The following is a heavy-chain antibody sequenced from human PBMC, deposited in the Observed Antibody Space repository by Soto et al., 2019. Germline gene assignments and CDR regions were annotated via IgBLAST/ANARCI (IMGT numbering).Heavy chain of an antibody. CDR1: GGTFSSYA. J-gene: IGHJ4*02. D-gene: IGHD3-10*01. CDR2: IIPIFGTA. Sequence: QVQLVQSGAEVKKPGSSVKVSCKASGGTFSSYAISWVRQAPGQGLEWMGGIIPIFGTANYAQKFQGRVTITADESTSTAYMELSSLRAEDTAVYYCAREGGSGSYRGYYFDYWGQGTLVTVSS. V-gene: IGHV1-69*01. CDR3: AREGGSGSYRGYYFDY.